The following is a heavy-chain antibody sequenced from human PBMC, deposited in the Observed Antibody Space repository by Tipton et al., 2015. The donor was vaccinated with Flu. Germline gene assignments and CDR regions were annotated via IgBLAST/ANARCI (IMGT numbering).Heavy chain of an antibody. Sequence: LRLSCTVSGGSISSFYWSWIRQPPGKGLEWIGYIYYTGSTNYNPSLKSRVTISVDTSKNQFSLKLSSVTAADTAVYYCARDLWNDRRAYYYYGVDVWGQGTTVTVSS. D-gene: IGHD1-1*01. V-gene: IGHV4-59*01. CDR3: ARDLWNDRRAYYYYGVDV. J-gene: IGHJ6*02. CDR2: IYYTGST. CDR1: GGSISSFY.